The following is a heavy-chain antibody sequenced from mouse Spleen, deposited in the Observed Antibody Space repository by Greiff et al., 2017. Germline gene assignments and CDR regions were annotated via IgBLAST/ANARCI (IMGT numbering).Heavy chain of an antibody. V-gene: IGHV8-8*01. Sequence: QVTLKECGPGILQPSQTLSLTCSFSGFSLSTLNMGVGWIRQPSGKGLEWLAHIWWDDNKYYNPALKSRLTISKDTSKNQVFLKIANVDTTDSATYYCARIGTINWFCAVWGAGTTVTVSS. CDR1: GFSLSTLNMG. J-gene: IGHJ1*01. CDR2: IWWDDNK. CDR3: ARIGTINWFCAV.